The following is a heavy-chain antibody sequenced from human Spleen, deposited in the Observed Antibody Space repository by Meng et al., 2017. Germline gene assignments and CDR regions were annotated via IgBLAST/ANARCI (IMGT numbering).Heavy chain of an antibody. D-gene: IGHD2-15*01. Sequence: SVKVSCKASGGTFSSYAISWVRQAPGQGLEWMGGIIPTFGTANYAQKFQGRVTITADESTSTAYMELRSLRSDDTAVYYCAREGYCSGGSCYYRYYYYGMDVWGQGTTVTVSS. CDR2: IIPTFGTA. CDR1: GGTFSSYA. V-gene: IGHV1-69*13. J-gene: IGHJ6*02. CDR3: AREGYCSGGSCYYRYYYYGMDV.